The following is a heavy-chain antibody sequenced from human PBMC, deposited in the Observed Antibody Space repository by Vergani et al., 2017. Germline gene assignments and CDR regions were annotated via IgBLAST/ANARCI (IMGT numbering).Heavy chain of an antibody. V-gene: IGHV4-61*10. J-gene: IGHJ3*02. D-gene: IGHD3-3*01. CDR3: AREALSTTIFGVVIAFDI. CDR1: GGSISSGDYY. Sequence: QVQLQESGPGLVKPSEALSLTCTVSGGSISSGDYYWSWVRQPAGKGLEWIGYIYYSGRTNYNPSLKSRFTISVDTSKNQFSLKLSSVTAADTAVYYCAREALSTTIFGVVIAFDIWGQGTMVTVAS. CDR2: IYYSGRT.